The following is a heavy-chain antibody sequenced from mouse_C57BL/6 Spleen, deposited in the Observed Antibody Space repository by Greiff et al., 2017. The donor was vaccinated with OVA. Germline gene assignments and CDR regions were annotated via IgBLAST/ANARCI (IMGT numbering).Heavy chain of an antibody. CDR2: ISYDGSN. CDR1: GYSITSGYY. D-gene: IGHD2-3*01. Sequence: EVKLQESGPGLVKPSQSLSLTCSVTGYSITSGYYWNWIRQFPGNKLEWMGYISYDGSNNYNPSLKNRISITRDTSKNQFFLKLNSVTTEDTATYYCAIYDGYYGYAMDYWGQGTSVTVSS. J-gene: IGHJ4*01. V-gene: IGHV3-6*01. CDR3: AIYDGYYGYAMDY.